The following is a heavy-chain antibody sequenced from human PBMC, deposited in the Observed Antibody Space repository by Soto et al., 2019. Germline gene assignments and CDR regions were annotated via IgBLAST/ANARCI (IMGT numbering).Heavy chain of an antibody. V-gene: IGHV3-11*01. CDR2: ISSSGSTI. Sequence: QVQLVESGGGLVKPGGSLRLSCAASGFTFSDYYMSWIRQAPGKGLEWVSYISSSGSTIYYADSVKGRFTISRYNAKNSLYLQMNSLRAEDTAVYYCARDRSSGLYYYYYMDVWGKGTTVTVSS. J-gene: IGHJ6*03. D-gene: IGHD6-13*01. CDR3: ARDRSSGLYYYYYMDV. CDR1: GFTFSDYY.